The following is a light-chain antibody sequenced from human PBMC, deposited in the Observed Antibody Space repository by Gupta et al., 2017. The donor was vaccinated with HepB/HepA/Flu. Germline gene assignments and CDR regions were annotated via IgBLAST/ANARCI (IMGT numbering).Light chain of an antibody. CDR1: SSDVGNDNL. J-gene: IGLJ3*02. CDR3: SSDAWSITVM. CDR2: EVT. Sequence: QSGLPQPASVSGSPGPSITISCTGTSSDVGNDNLVSWYQQHPGKAPKLIIYEVTERSSGVSNRFSGSKSGDTASLTISWLQTEDEADYYCSSDAWSITVMFGGGTKVTVL. V-gene: IGLV2-23*02.